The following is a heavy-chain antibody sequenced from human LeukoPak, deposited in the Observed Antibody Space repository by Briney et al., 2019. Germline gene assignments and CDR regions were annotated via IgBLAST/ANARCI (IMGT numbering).Heavy chain of an antibody. CDR3: ARDAQWEPTFDAFDI. Sequence: SETLSLTCTVSGGSISSSSYYWGWIRQPPGKGLEWTGSIYYSGSTYYNPSLKSRVTISVDTSKNQFSLKLSSVTAADTAVYYCARDAQWEPTFDAFDIWGQGTMVTVSS. D-gene: IGHD1-26*01. V-gene: IGHV4-39*07. J-gene: IGHJ3*02. CDR2: IYYSGST. CDR1: GGSISSSSYY.